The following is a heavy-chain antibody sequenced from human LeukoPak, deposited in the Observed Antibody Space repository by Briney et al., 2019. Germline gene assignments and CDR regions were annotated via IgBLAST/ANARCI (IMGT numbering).Heavy chain of an antibody. D-gene: IGHD3-22*01. V-gene: IGHV4-4*07. CDR2: IYTSGST. Sequence: SETLSLTCTVSGGSISSYYWSWIRQPAGKGLEWIGRIYTSGSTNYNPSLKSRVTISVDKSKNQFSLKLSSVTAADTAVYYCASFHDYYYDSSGYQNWGQGTLVTVSS. CDR3: ASFHDYYYDSSGYQN. J-gene: IGHJ4*02. CDR1: GGSISSYY.